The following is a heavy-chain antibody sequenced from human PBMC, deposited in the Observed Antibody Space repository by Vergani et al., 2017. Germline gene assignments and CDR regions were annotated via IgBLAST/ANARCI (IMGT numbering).Heavy chain of an antibody. CDR1: GFTFSDYY. D-gene: IGHD4-17*01. CDR2: ISSSSSYT. Sequence: QVQLVESGGGLVKPGGSLRLSCAASGFTFSDYYMSWIRQAPGKGLEWVSYISSSSSYTNYADSVKGRFTISRDNAKNSLYLQMNSLKTEDTAVYYCTTDIGDYVGWGAFDIWGQGTMVTVSS. J-gene: IGHJ3*02. CDR3: TTDIGDYVGWGAFDI. V-gene: IGHV3-11*05.